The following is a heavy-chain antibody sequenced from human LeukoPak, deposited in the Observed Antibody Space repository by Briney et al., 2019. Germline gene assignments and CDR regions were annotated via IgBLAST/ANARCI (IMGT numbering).Heavy chain of an antibody. CDR2: IYHSGST. D-gene: IGHD3-3*01. J-gene: IGHJ4*02. CDR3: AREGHYDFWSGYPYYFDY. CDR1: GGSISSSNW. V-gene: IGHV4-4*02. Sequence: SGTLSLTCAVSGGSISSSNWWSWVRQPPGKGLEWIGEIYHSGSTNYNPSLKSRVTISVDTSKNQFSLKLSSVTAADTAVYYCAREGHYDFWSGYPYYFDYWGQGTLVTVSS.